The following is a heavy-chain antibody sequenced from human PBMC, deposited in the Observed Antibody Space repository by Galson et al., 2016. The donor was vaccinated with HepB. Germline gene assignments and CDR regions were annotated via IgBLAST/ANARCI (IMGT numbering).Heavy chain of an antibody. CDR1: GFTFSSYA. CDR3: AKVLGAGYCGGSSCAMDV. J-gene: IGHJ6*02. Sequence: SLRLSCAASGFTFSSYAMSWFRQAPGKGREWVTTLSSSGGSTYFADSVTGRFTISRDNSKNTLYLQMNSLRAEDTAVHYCAKVLGAGYCGGSSCAMDVWGQGTTVTVSS. D-gene: IGHD2-15*01. CDR2: LSSSGGST. V-gene: IGHV3-23*01.